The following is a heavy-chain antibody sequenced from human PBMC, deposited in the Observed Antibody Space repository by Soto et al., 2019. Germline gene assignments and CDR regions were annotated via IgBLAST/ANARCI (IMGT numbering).Heavy chain of an antibody. CDR3: ARTRQSCSSSWCHDVYFDY. CDR1: GDSMNTTNW. CDR2: IHHNTDT. Sequence: QVQLQESGPGLVRPAGTLSLTCAVFGDSMNTTNWWSWVRQTPGKGLEGIGEIHHNTDTTYSPSRKSRVTMALDKSKYPFSLRLTSVTAADTAVYYCARTRQSCSSSWCHDVYFDYWGRGTLVTVSS. D-gene: IGHD2-2*01. V-gene: IGHV4-4*02. J-gene: IGHJ4*02.